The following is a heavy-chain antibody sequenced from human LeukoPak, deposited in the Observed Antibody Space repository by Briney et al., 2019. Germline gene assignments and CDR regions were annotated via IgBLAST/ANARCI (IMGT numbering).Heavy chain of an antibody. V-gene: IGHV4-34*01. CDR2: INHSGST. CDR1: GGSFSGYY. CDR3: ATNYVWGSYRTYDY. Sequence: SETLSLTCAVYGGSFSGYYWSWIRQPPGKGLEWIGEINHSGSTNYNPSLKSRVTISVDTSKNQFSLELSSVTAADTAVYYCATNYVWGSYRTYDYWGQGTLVTVSS. J-gene: IGHJ4*02. D-gene: IGHD3-16*02.